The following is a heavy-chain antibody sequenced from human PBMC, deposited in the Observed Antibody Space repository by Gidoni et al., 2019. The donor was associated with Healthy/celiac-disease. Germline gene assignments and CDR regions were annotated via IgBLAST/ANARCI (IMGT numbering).Heavy chain of an antibody. CDR3: AHRLTYYYDNRDSYYFGY. J-gene: IGHJ4*02. CDR1: GFSLSTSGVG. CDR2: IYWDDDK. D-gene: IGHD3-22*01. V-gene: IGHV2-5*02. Sequence: QITLKESGPTLVKPTQTLTLTCTFSGFSLSTSGVGVGWIRQPPGKALEWLALIYWDDDKRYSPSLKSRLTITKDTSKNQVVLTMTNMDPVDTATYYCAHRLTYYYDNRDSYYFGYWGQGTLVTVSS.